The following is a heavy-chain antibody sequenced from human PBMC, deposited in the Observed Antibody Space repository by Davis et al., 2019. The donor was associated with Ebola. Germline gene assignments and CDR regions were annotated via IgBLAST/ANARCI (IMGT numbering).Heavy chain of an antibody. CDR2: ISTSSGNT. V-gene: IGHV1-18*01. J-gene: IGHJ4*02. D-gene: IGHD1-26*01. Sequence: AASVKVSCKASLSSFPPSVISWVRQAPGQGLEWMGWISTSSGNTNYPQKLQGSVTMTTDTSTSTAYMGLRSLRSDDTAVYYCARDIGGSYTNWGQGTLVTVSS. CDR3: ARDIGGSYTN. CDR1: LSSFPPSV.